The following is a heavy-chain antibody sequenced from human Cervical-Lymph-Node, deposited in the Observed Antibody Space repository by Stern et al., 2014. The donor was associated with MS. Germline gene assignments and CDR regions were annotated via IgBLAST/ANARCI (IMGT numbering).Heavy chain of an antibody. CDR3: ATFCAPLSSSFDY. Sequence: VQLVESGAEMKKPGASVKVSCKTSAYTFTNYYMHWVRQAPGQGLEWMGLINPRSGTPSYTQKFQGRVTMARDTSTSTVYMDLSSLRSDDTAVYYCATFCAPLSSSFDYWGQGTLVTVSS. D-gene: IGHD2-2*01. V-gene: IGHV1-46*03. CDR1: AYTFTNYY. J-gene: IGHJ4*02. CDR2: INPRSGTP.